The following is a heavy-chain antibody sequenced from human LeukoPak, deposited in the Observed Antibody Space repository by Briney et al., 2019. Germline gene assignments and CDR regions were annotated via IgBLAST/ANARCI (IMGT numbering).Heavy chain of an antibody. V-gene: IGHV4-39*02. J-gene: IGHJ4*02. CDR1: GVSINSNYYY. Sequence: SETLSLTCTVSGVSINSNYYYWGWIRQPPGKGLEWIGSVAYSGSTFHNPSLKSRLSIYSDTSKNQFSLRLTSVTAADTAVYYCARDRSADRGFDYWGQGTLVNVSS. CDR2: VAYSGST. CDR3: ARDRSADRGFDY.